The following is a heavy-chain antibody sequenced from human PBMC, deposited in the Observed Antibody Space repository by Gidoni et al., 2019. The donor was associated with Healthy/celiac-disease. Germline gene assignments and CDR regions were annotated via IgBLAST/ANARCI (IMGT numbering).Heavy chain of an antibody. CDR2: ISYDGSNK. CDR3: ARDGYSSGWYGGGFDY. D-gene: IGHD6-19*01. J-gene: IGHJ4*02. Sequence: QVQLVESGGGVVQPGRSLRLSCAASGFTFSSYAMHWVRQAPGKGLEWVAVISYDGSNKYYADSVKGRFTISRDNSKNTLYLQMNSLRAEDTAVYYCARDGYSSGWYGGGFDYWGQGTLVTVSS. CDR1: GFTFSSYA. V-gene: IGHV3-30-3*01.